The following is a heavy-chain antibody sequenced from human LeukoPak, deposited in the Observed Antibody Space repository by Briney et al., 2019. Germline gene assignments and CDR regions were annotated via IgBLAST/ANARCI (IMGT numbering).Heavy chain of an antibody. CDR3: ASRTAMDLPFDY. D-gene: IGHD5-18*01. J-gene: IGHJ4*02. V-gene: IGHV4-39*07. CDR2: IYYSGST. CDR1: GGSISSSSYS. Sequence: SETLSLTCTVSGGSISSSSYSWGWIRQPPGKGLEWIGSIYYSGSTYYNPSLKSRVTISVDTSKNQSSLKLSSVTAADTAVYYCASRTAMDLPFDYWGQGTLVTVSS.